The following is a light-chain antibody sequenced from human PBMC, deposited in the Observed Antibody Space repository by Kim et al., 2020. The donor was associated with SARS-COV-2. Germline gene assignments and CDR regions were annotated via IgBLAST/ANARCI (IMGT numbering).Light chain of an antibody. CDR2: HGS. CDR3: QQYGKTPPIT. CDR1: QSVDSRY. V-gene: IGKV3-20*01. Sequence: EIVLTQSPDTLSLSPGERATLSCRASQSVDSRYFAWYQQKPGQAPRLLLHHGSTRAAGIPDRFSGSGSETEFTLTISRLEPEDFAIYYFQQYGKTPPITFGEGTRLEIK. J-gene: IGKJ5*01.